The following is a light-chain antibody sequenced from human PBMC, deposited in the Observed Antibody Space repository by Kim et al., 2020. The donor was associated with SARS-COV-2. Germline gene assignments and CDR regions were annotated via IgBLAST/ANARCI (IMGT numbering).Light chain of an antibody. V-gene: IGLV6-57*04. CDR2: EDN. CDR3: QSYDSSNAV. J-gene: IGLJ7*01. CDR1: SSSIASNY. Sequence: NFMLTQPHSVSESPGKTVTISCTRSSSSIASNYVQWYHQRPGSAPTTVIYEDNQRPPGVPDRFSGSFDSSCNSASLTISGLTPEDEADYYCQSYDSSNAVFGGGTQLTVL.